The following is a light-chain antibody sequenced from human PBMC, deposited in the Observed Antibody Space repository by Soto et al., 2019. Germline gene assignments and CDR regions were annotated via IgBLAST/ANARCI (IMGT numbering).Light chain of an antibody. CDR2: DDN. CDR1: IGGNS. J-gene: IGLJ1*01. V-gene: IGLV1-51*01. Sequence: QSVLTQPPSVSGAPGQRVTISCIGGNSVSWYQQLPGTAPKLLIYDDNKRPSGIPDRFSGSKSGTSATLGITGFQTGDEADYYCGSWDSSLSAYVFGTGTKVTVL. CDR3: GSWDSSLSAYV.